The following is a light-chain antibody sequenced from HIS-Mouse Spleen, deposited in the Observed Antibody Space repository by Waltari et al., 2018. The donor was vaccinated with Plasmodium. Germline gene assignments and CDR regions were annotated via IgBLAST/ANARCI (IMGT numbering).Light chain of an antibody. J-gene: IGKJ4*01. CDR3: QQRSNWLT. Sequence: EIVLTQSPATLSLSPGERVTLSCRASQSVSSYLAWHQQKPGQAPRLLIYDASNRATGIPARFSGSGSGTDFTLTISSLEPEDFAVYYCQQRSNWLTFGGGTKVEIK. CDR2: DAS. CDR1: QSVSSY. V-gene: IGKV3-11*01.